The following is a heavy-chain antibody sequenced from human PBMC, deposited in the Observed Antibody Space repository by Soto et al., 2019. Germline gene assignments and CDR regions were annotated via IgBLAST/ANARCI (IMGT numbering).Heavy chain of an antibody. CDR2: IYYSGST. V-gene: IGHV4-30-4*01. Sequence: PSETLSLTCTVSGGSISSGDYYWSWIRQPPGKGLEWIGYIYYSGSTYYNPSLKSRVTISVDTSKNQFSLKLSSVTAADTAVYYCARVLPPYYDYVWGSYSSAVAFDIWGQGTMVTV. J-gene: IGHJ3*02. D-gene: IGHD3-16*01. CDR3: ARVLPPYYDYVWGSYSSAVAFDI. CDR1: GGSISSGDYY.